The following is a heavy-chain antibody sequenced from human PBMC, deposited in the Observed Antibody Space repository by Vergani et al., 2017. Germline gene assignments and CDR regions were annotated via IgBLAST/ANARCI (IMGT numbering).Heavy chain of an antibody. Sequence: QVQLQESGPGLVKPSETLSLTCTVSGGSVSSGSYYWSWIRQPPGKGLECIGYIYYSGSTNYNPSLKSRVTISVDTSKNQFSLKLSSVTAADTAVYYCARAPASFYGGGGWFDPWGQGTLVTVSS. CDR2: IYYSGST. CDR3: ARAPASFYGGGGWFDP. V-gene: IGHV4-61*01. D-gene: IGHD2-2*01. CDR1: GGSVSSGSYY. J-gene: IGHJ5*02.